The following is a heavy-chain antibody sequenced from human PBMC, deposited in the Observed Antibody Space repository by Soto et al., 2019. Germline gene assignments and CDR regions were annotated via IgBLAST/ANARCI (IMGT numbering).Heavy chain of an antibody. Sequence: QVQLVESGEGVVQPGRSLRLSCAASGFTFSSYGMHWVRQAPGKGLEWVAVISYDGSNKYYADSVKGRFTISRDNSKNTLYLQMNSLRAEDTAVYYCAKGSRRYSSSSNYYYYGMDVWGQGTTVTVSS. D-gene: IGHD6-6*01. J-gene: IGHJ6*02. CDR2: ISYDGSNK. V-gene: IGHV3-30*18. CDR3: AKGSRRYSSSSNYYYYGMDV. CDR1: GFTFSSYG.